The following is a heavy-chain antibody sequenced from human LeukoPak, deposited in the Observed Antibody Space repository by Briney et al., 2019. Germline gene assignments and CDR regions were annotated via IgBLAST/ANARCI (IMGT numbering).Heavy chain of an antibody. J-gene: IGHJ5*02. CDR2: LYSGGTT. CDR3: ARSYSIGWYSNH. CDR1: GFPVSINY. V-gene: IGHV3-53*01. D-gene: IGHD6-19*01. Sequence: GGSLRLSCSASGFPVSINYVSCLRQAPGKGLEWVSILYSGGTTYYADSVKGRFTTSRDNSKNTLYLQMNSLRAEDTAVYYCARSYSIGWYSNHWGQGTLVTVSS.